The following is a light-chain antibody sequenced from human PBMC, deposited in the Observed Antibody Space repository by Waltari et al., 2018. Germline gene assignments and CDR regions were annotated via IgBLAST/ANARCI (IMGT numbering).Light chain of an antibody. CDR3: QQYNNWPPST. V-gene: IGKV3-11*01. J-gene: IGKJ2*01. Sequence: EIVLTQSPATLSLSPGERATLSCRASQSVSNYLAWYQQKPGQAPRLLIYDASTRATGTPARFSGSGSGTDFSLTISSLEPEDFAVYYCQQYNNWPPSTFGQGTKLEIK. CDR2: DAS. CDR1: QSVSNY.